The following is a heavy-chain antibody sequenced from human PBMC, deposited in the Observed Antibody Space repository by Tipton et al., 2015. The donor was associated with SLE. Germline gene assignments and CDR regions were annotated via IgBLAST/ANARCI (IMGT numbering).Heavy chain of an antibody. CDR2: INHSGST. J-gene: IGHJ1*01. Sequence: TLSLTCAVYGGSFSGYYWSWIRQPPGKGLEWIGEINHSGSTNYNPSLKSRVTISVDTSKNQFSLKLSSVTAADTAVYYCARGGRGAAAGEGLQNWGQGTLVTVSS. CDR1: GGSFSGYY. D-gene: IGHD6-13*01. CDR3: ARGGRGAAAGEGLQN. V-gene: IGHV4-34*01.